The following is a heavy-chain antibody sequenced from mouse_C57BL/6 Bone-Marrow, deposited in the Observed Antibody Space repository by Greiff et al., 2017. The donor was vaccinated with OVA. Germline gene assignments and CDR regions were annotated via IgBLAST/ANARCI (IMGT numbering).Heavy chain of an antibody. CDR1: GYTFTSYW. V-gene: IGHV1-55*01. D-gene: IGHD3-3*01. CDR3: AREGARDSWFAY. CDR2: IYPGRGST. Sequence: QVQLKQSGAELVKPGASVKMSCKASGYTFTSYWITWVKQRPGQGLEWIGDIYPGRGSTNYNEKFKSKATLTVDTSSSTAYMQLSSLTSEDSAVYYCAREGARDSWFAYWGQGTLVTVSA. J-gene: IGHJ3*01.